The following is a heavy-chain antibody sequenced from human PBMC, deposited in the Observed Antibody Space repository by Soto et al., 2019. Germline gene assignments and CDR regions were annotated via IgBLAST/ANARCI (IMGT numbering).Heavy chain of an antibody. V-gene: IGHV1-8*01. D-gene: IGHD3-10*01. J-gene: IGHJ4*02. CDR1: GYTFTSYD. CDR2: MNPNSGNT. Sequence: ASVKVSCKASGYTFTSYDINWVRQATGQGLEWMGWMNPNSGNTGYAQKIQGRVTKTRNTSISTAYMELSSLRSEDTVVYCCARGFGELLNHNFDYWGQGTLVTSPQ. CDR3: ARGFGELLNHNFDY.